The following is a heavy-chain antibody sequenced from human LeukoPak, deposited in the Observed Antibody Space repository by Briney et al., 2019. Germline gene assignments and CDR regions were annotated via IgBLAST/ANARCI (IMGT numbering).Heavy chain of an antibody. V-gene: IGHV4-59*01. Sequence: NPSETLSLTRTVSGGSISSYYWSWIRQPPGKGLEWIGYIYYSGSTNYNPSLKSRVTISVDTSKNQFSLKLSSVTAADTAVYYCAREPTTYSSGWYRSDAFDIWGQGTMVTVSS. CDR3: AREPTTYSSGWYRSDAFDI. D-gene: IGHD6-19*01. J-gene: IGHJ3*02. CDR2: IYYSGST. CDR1: GGSISSYY.